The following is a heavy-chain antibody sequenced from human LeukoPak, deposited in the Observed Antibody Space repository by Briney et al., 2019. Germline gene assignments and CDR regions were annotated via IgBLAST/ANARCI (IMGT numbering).Heavy chain of an antibody. D-gene: IGHD5-18*01. CDR1: GFTFSSYA. CDR2: ISGSGGTT. J-gene: IGHJ6*03. V-gene: IGHV3-23*01. Sequence: GGSLRLSCAASGFTFSSYAMSWVRQAPGKGLEWVSAISGSGGTTYYADSVKGRFTISRDNSKNTPYLQMNSLRAEDTAVYYCASIQLWSYYYYYYMDVWGKGTTVTVSS. CDR3: ASIQLWSYYYYYYMDV.